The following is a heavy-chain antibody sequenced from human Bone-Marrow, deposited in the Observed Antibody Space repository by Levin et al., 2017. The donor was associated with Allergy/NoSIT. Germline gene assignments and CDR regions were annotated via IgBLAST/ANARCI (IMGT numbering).Heavy chain of an antibody. J-gene: IGHJ5*01. D-gene: IGHD3-16*01. CDR3: ARGPPVMEDWFVS. CDR1: GGTFNNYA. CDR2: IIPKFDTP. V-gene: IGHV1-69*13. Sequence: SVKVSCKSSGGTFNNYALSWVRQAPGQGLEWMGGIIPKFDTPNYAQNFQGRVTITADESTSTAYMQLSGLRSDDTAVYYCARGPPVMEDWFVSWGQGTLVTVSS.